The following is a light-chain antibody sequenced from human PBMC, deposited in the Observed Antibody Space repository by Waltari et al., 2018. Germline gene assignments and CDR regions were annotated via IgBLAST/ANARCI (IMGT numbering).Light chain of an antibody. CDR3: QQYSSYSRT. J-gene: IGKJ1*01. CDR2: KAS. V-gene: IGKV1-5*03. CDR1: QTISNW. Sequence: DIQMTQSPSTLSASVGDRVTITCRASQTISNWLAWYQQKPGKAPKLLIYKASSSESGVPSRFSGIGSETEFTLTISSLQPDDFATYYCQQYSSYSRTFGQGTKVEIK.